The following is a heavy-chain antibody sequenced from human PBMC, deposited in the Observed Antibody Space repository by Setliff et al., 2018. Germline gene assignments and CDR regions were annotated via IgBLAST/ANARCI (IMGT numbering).Heavy chain of an antibody. V-gene: IGHV4-59*11. CDR1: GGLTSRHY. CDR3: ATRKSSGRLYYMDV. Sequence: PSETLSLTCTVSGGLTSRHYWSWIRQPPGKGLEYIGYINYSGSTNYNPSLKSRVTISGDTSKNQVSLRLSSVTAADTAVYYCATRKSSGRLYYMDVWGKGTTVTVSS. J-gene: IGHJ6*03. D-gene: IGHD1-26*01. CDR2: INYSGST.